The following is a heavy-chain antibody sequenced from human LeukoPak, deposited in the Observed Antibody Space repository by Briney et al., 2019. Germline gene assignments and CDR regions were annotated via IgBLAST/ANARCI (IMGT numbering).Heavy chain of an antibody. CDR3: ARGNYHNSGSLDY. CDR1: GFTFSSYA. CDR2: ISYHARDQ. D-gene: IGHD3-10*01. J-gene: IGHJ4*02. Sequence: GGSLRLSCAASGFTFSSYAMHWVRQAPGKGLEWVTVISYHARDQLYADSVKGRFTISRDNSKNTLYLQMNSLRAEDTAVYYCARGNYHNSGSLDYWGQGAPVIVSS. V-gene: IGHV3-30*04.